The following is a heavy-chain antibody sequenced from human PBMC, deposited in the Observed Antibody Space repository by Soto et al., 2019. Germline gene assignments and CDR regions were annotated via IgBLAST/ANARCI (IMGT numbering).Heavy chain of an antibody. J-gene: IGHJ4*02. D-gene: IGHD2-8*01. CDR3: AKSRSYINGPDY. CDR2: ISWNDGRI. Sequence: SLRLSCAASGFRFEDYAMHWVRQAPGKGLQWVSGISWNDGRIDYADSVKGRFTISRDNAGKSLYLQMNSLRIEDTAFYYCAKSRSYINGPDYWGQGTLVTVSS. CDR1: GFRFEDYA. V-gene: IGHV3-9*01.